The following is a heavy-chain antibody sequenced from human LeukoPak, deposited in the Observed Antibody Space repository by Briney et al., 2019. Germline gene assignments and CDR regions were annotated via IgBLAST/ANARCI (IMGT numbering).Heavy chain of an antibody. CDR1: GFTFSSYG. CDR2: IRYDGSNK. CDR3: VAEIDY. D-gene: IGHD2-15*01. V-gene: IGHV3-30*02. J-gene: IGHJ4*02. Sequence: GGSLRLSCAASGFTFSSYGMHWVRQAPGKGLEWVAFIRYDGSNKYYADSVKGRFTIPRDNSKNTLYLQMNSLRAEDTAVYCCVAEIDYWGQGTLVTVSS.